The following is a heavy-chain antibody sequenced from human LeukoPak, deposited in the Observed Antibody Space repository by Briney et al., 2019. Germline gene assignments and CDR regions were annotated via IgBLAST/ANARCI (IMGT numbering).Heavy chain of an antibody. CDR1: GFSFSYHG. CDR2: VSPPGGGT. CDR3: ARDLAWGAFDY. V-gene: IGHV3-23*01. D-gene: IGHD7-27*01. Sequence: GGTLRLSCIASGFSFSYHGMNWVRLAPGKGLEWVSGVSPPGGGTYYADSVKGRFTISRDDSRNTLSLQMNSLRVEDTAVYYCARDLAWGAFDYWGQGILVAVSS. J-gene: IGHJ4*02.